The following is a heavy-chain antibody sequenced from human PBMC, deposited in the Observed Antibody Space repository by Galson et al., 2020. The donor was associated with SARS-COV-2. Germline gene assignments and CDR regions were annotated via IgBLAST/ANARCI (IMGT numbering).Heavy chain of an antibody. J-gene: IGHJ4*02. D-gene: IGHD3-16*01. V-gene: IGHV3-66*01. CDR3: ARDLGGDVFDY. CDR2: IYSGGST. CDR1: GFTVGSNY. Sequence: GESLKISCAASGFTVGSNYMSWVRQAPGKGLEWVSVIYSGGSTYYADSVKGRFTISRDNSKNTLYLQMNSLRAEDTAVYYCARDLGGDVFDYWGQGTLVTVSS.